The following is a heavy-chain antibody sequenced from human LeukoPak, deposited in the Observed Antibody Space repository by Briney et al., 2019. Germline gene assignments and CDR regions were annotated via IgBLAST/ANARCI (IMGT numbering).Heavy chain of an antibody. V-gene: IGHV1-69*13. CDR1: GGTFSSYA. Sequence: GASVKVSCKASGGTFSSYAISWVRQAPGQGLEWMGGIIPIFGTANYAQKFQGRVTITADESTSIAYMELSSLRSEDTAVYYCARGQGQQLLDPFDYWGQGTLVTVSS. CDR3: ARGQGQQLLDPFDY. J-gene: IGHJ4*02. D-gene: IGHD6-13*01. CDR2: IIPIFGTA.